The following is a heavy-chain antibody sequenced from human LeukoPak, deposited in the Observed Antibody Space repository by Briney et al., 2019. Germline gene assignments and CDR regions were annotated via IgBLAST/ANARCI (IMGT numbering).Heavy chain of an antibody. D-gene: IGHD3-3*01. CDR1: IDSFTNYY. V-gene: IGHV4-34*01. CDR3: ASYFNYDSWTFLGYFDS. Sequence: SETLSLTCAVYIDSFTNYYWNWIRQTPGKGLEWIGEVNDSGGTNINPSLRSRVILSVDTSQNQFSLKVKSVTAADTAVYFCASYFNYDSWTFLGYFDSWGQGTLVTVSS. CDR2: VNDSGGT. J-gene: IGHJ4*02.